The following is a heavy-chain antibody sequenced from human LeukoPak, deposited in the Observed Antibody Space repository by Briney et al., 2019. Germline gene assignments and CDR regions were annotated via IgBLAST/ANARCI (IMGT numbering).Heavy chain of an antibody. D-gene: IGHD3-22*01. CDR3: ATIRGQVVITTVGYFDY. J-gene: IGHJ4*02. Sequence: ASVKVSCKASGGTFSSYAISWVRQAPGQGLEWMGGIIPIFGTANYAQKFQGRVTITADESTSTAYMELSSPRSEDTAVYYCATIRGQVVITTVGYFDYWGQGTLVTVSS. CDR2: IIPIFGTA. V-gene: IGHV1-69*13. CDR1: GGTFSSYA.